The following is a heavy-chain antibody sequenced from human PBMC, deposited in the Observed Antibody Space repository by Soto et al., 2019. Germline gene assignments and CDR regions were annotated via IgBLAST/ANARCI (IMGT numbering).Heavy chain of an antibody. Sequence: QVQLVQSGAEVKKPGSSVKVSCKASGGTFSSYTISWVRQAPGQGLEWMGRIIPILGIANYAQKFQGRVTITADKSTATAYMELSSLRSEDTAVYYCAREDRNYVQGLKGWGQGTLVTVSS. J-gene: IGHJ4*02. V-gene: IGHV1-69*08. CDR1: GGTFSSYT. CDR3: AREDRNYVQGLKG. D-gene: IGHD4-4*01. CDR2: IIPILGIA.